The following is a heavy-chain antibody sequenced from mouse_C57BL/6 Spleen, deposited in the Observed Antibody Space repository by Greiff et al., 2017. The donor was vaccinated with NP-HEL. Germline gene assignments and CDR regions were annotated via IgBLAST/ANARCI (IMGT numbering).Heavy chain of an antibody. Sequence: QVQLQQPGTELVKPGASVKLSCKASGYTFTSYWMHWVKQRPGQGLEWIGNINPSTGGTNYTEKFKSKATLTVAKSSSTAYMPLSSLTSEDAAVYYCARDGNDYDEDFDYWGQGTTLTVSS. V-gene: IGHV1-53*01. CDR2: INPSTGGT. CDR3: ARDGNDYDEDFDY. D-gene: IGHD2-4*01. J-gene: IGHJ2*01. CDR1: GYTFTSYW.